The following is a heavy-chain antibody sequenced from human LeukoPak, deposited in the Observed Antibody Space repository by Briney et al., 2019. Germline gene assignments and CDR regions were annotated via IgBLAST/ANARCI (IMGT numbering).Heavy chain of an antibody. D-gene: IGHD2-2*01. Sequence: GASVKVSCKASGGTFSSYAISWVRQAPGQGLEWMGGIIPIFGTANYAQKFQGRVTITADESTSTAYMELSSPRSEDTAVYYCARDSHCSSTSCYPAFDYWGQGTLVTVSS. CDR3: ARDSHCSSTSCYPAFDY. V-gene: IGHV1-69*13. CDR1: GGTFSSYA. J-gene: IGHJ4*02. CDR2: IIPIFGTA.